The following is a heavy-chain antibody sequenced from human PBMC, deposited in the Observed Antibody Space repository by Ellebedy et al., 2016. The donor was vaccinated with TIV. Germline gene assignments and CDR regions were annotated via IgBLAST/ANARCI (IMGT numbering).Heavy chain of an antibody. Sequence: SQTLSLICAVYGGSFSGFYWSWIRQPPGKGLEWIGEINHSGSTNYNPSLKSRVTISVDTSKNQFSLKLSSVTAADTAVYYCARETDYDILTGPIYYYYMDVWGKGTTVTVSS. D-gene: IGHD3-9*01. CDR1: GGSFSGFY. CDR2: INHSGST. J-gene: IGHJ6*03. CDR3: ARETDYDILTGPIYYYYMDV. V-gene: IGHV4-34*01.